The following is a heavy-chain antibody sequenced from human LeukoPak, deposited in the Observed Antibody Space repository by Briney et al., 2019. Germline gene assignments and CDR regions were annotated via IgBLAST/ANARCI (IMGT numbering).Heavy chain of an antibody. D-gene: IGHD5-24*01. CDR2: ISSSTSTI. J-gene: IGHJ4*02. V-gene: IGHV3-48*04. CDR1: GFTFSTYS. CDR3: ARGRDGYRIFDY. Sequence: GGSLRLSCAASGFTFSTYSMNWVRQAPGKGLEWVSYISSSTSTIYYADSVKGRFSISRDNAKNSLYLQMNSLRAEDTAVYYCARGRDGYRIFDYWGQGTLVTVSP.